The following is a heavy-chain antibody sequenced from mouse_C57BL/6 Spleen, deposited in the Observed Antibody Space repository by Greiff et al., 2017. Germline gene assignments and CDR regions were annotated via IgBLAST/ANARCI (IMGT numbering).Heavy chain of an antibody. Sequence: VQLKESGPELVKPGASVKISCKASGYSFTGYYMNWVKQSPEKSLEWIGEINPSTGGTTYNQKFKAKATLTVDKSSSTAYMQLKSLTSEDSAVYYCAREGGYGNYDWYWGQGTTLTVSS. CDR2: INPSTGGT. J-gene: IGHJ2*01. CDR1: GYSFTGYY. D-gene: IGHD2-1*01. CDR3: AREGGYGNYDWY. V-gene: IGHV1-42*01.